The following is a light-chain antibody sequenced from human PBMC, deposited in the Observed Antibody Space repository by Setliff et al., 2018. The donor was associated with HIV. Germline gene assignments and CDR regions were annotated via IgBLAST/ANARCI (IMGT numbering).Light chain of an antibody. CDR3: SSYTSSSTLV. V-gene: IGLV2-14*03. Sequence: SVLAQPASVSGSPGQSITISCTGTSSDIAIYNFVSWYQHHPSKAPKLIIYDVSNRPSGVSNRFSGSKSGNTASLTISGLQAEDEADYYCSSYTSSSTLVFGTGTKVTVL. CDR1: SSDIAIYNF. CDR2: DVS. J-gene: IGLJ1*01.